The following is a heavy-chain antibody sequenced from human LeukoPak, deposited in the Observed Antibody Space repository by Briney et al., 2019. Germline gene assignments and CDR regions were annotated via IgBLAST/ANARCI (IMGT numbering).Heavy chain of an antibody. V-gene: IGHV1-69*13. J-gene: IGHJ4*02. CDR1: GGTFISYA. CDR2: IIPIFGTA. D-gene: IGHD3-3*01. CDR3: ASGWSGYPPDY. Sequence: SVKVSCKASGGTFISYAISWVRQAPGQGLEWMGGIIPIFGTANYAQKFQGRVTITADESTSTAYMELSSLRSEDTAVYYCASGWSGYPPDYWGQGTLVTVSS.